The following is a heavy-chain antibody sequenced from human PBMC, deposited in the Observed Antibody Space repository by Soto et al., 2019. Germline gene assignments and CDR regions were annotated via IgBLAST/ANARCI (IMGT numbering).Heavy chain of an antibody. D-gene: IGHD3-10*01. J-gene: IGHJ5*02. V-gene: IGHV3-23*01. CDR2: ISGSGGST. CDR3: AKAPRITMVRGVTQFDP. CDR1: GFTFSSYA. Sequence: GESLKISCAASGFTFSSYAMSWVRQAPGKGLEWVSAISGSGGSTYYADSVKGRFTISRDNSKNTLYLQMNSLRAEDTAVYYCAKAPRITMVRGVTQFDPWGQGTLVTVSS.